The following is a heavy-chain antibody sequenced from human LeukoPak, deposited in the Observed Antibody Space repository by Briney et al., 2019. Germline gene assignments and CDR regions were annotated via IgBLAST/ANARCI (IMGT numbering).Heavy chain of an antibody. CDR3: ARLHIDYRYNWFDP. V-gene: IGHV3-74*01. J-gene: IGHJ5*02. CDR2: IDGDGSTT. Sequence: GGSLRLSCAASGFTFSNYWMHWVRQAPGKGLVWVSRIDGDGSTTTYADSVKGRFTISRDNAKNTLYLQMNSLRAEDTAVYYCARLHIDYRYNWFDPWGQGTLVTVSS. D-gene: IGHD4-11*01. CDR1: GFTFSNYW.